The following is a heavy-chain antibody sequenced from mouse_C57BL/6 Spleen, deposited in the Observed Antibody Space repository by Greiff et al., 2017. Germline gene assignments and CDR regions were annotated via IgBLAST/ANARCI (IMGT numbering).Heavy chain of an antibody. CDR2: IWRGGST. CDR1: GFSLTSYG. CDR3: AKNDDGYYEWFAY. J-gene: IGHJ3*01. Sequence: QVQLKESGPGLVQPSQSLSITCTVSGFSLTSYGVHWVRQSPGKGLEWLGVIWRGGSTDYNAAFMSRLSITKDNSKSQVFFKMNSLQADDTAIYYCAKNDDGYYEWFAYWGQGTLVTVSA. V-gene: IGHV2-5*01. D-gene: IGHD2-3*01.